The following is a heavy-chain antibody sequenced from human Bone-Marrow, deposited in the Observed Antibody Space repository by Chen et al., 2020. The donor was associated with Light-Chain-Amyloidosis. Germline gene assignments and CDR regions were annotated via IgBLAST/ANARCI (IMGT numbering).Heavy chain of an antibody. Sequence: EVKLVESGGDLVRLGGSLRLSCAASGFPFNTLSMNWAGQAPGKGLEWISYMVGLTTSIFYAGSVSGRFTISRDNAKNSLYLQMNSLRAEDTAVYYCASLHDYNTYHLPFDYWGQGTLVTVSS. CDR2: MVGLTTSI. V-gene: IGHV3-48*04. CDR1: GFPFNTLS. J-gene: IGHJ4*02. CDR3: ASLHDYNTYHLPFDY. D-gene: IGHD4-4*01.